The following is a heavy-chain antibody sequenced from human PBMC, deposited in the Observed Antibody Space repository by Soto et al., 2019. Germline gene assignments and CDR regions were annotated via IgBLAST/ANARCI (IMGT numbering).Heavy chain of an antibody. V-gene: IGHV3-33*01. CDR1: GFTFSSYG. Sequence: PGGSLRLSCAASGFTFSSYGMHWVRQAPGKGLEWVAVIWYDGSNKYYADSVKGRFTISRDNSKNTLYLQMNSLRAEDTAVYYCASWNPKAGYYYYGMDVWGQGTTVNVSS. CDR3: ASWNPKAGYYYYGMDV. CDR2: IWYDGSNK. J-gene: IGHJ6*02. D-gene: IGHD1-1*01.